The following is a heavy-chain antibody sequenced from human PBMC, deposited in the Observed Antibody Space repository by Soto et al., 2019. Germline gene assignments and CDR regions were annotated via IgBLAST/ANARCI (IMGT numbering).Heavy chain of an antibody. V-gene: IGHV4-4*02. CDR1: GGSITTSVL. CDR3: SGGRDYDY. CDR2: IAHDGHT. J-gene: IGHJ4*02. D-gene: IGHD1-26*01. Sequence: SETLSLTCDVSGGSITTSVLWTWVRQFPGRGLEWIGEIAHDGHTNYNPSLSGRGTMSVDLSNSQFSLNVAPVNAAETAVYFCSGGRDYDYWGQGTLVTVSS.